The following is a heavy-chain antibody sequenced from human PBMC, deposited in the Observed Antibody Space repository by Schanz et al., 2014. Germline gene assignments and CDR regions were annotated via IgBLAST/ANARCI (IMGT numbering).Heavy chain of an antibody. CDR3: ARDHQWLARYYMDV. V-gene: IGHV3-33*08. D-gene: IGHD6-19*01. Sequence: VQLVESGGGLIKPGGSLRLSCLASGFTFSTTWMNWVRQAPGKGLEWVALIWYDGSNEYYADSVKGRFTISRDNPKKTLDLQMNSLRAEDTAVYYCARDHQWLARYYMDVWGKGTTVTVSS. CDR1: GFTFSTTW. J-gene: IGHJ6*03. CDR2: IWYDGSNE.